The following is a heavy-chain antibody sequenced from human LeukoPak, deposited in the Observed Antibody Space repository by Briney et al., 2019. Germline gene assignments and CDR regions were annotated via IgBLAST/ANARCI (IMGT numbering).Heavy chain of an antibody. CDR2: IIPILGIA. CDR3: ARTTYSYGYARPFDY. D-gene: IGHD5-18*01. Sequence: ASVKVSCKASGGTFSSYAISWVRQAPGQGLEWMGRIIPILGIANYAQKFQGRVTITADKSTSTAYMELRSLRSDDTAVYYCARTTYSYGYARPFDYWGQGTLVTVSS. V-gene: IGHV1-69*04. J-gene: IGHJ4*02. CDR1: GGTFSSYA.